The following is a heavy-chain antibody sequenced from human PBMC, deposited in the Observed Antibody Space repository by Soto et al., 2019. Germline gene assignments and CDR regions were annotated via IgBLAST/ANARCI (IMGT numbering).Heavy chain of an antibody. CDR1: GVSLISESHY. D-gene: IGHD5-18*01. Sequence: SETLSLTCRFSGVSLISESHYLGLIRQPPGGGLEWIGSCFYSGSTYYNPSLRSRLTISVDTAKNQFSLRLRSVPAADTAVYYCARQTRDTRSMYCGGHVWGQGTSGTVSS. J-gene: IGHJ6*02. CDR2: CFYSGST. CDR3: ARQTRDTRSMYCGGHV. V-gene: IGHV4-39*01.